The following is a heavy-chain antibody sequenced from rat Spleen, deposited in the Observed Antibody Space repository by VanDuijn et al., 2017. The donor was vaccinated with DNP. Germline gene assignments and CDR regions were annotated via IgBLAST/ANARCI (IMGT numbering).Heavy chain of an antibody. V-gene: IGHV5-22*01. D-gene: IGHD1-11*01. Sequence: EVQLVESGGDLVQPGRSLKLSCAASGFTFSDYYMAWVRQTPTEGLAWVAYIGYDGDSNYNGDSVQGRFTISRDNAKSTLYLQMNSVRSEDMATYYCARYSLRRVWDYWGQGVMVTVSS. CDR2: IGYDGDSN. CDR1: GFTFSDYY. J-gene: IGHJ2*01. CDR3: ARYSLRRVWDY.